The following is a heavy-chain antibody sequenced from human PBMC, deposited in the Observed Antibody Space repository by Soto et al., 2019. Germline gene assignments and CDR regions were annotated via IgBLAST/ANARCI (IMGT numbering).Heavy chain of an antibody. D-gene: IGHD5-18*01. V-gene: IGHV3-74*01. CDR2: INSDGSST. J-gene: IGHJ6*02. Sequence: GGSLRLSCAASGFTFSSYWMHWVRQAPGKGLVWVSRINSDGSSTSYADSVKGRFTISRDNAKNTLYLQMNSLRAEDTAVYYCARDRAADTARDYYYYGMDVWGQGTTVTVSS. CDR3: ARDRAADTARDYYYYGMDV. CDR1: GFTFSSYW.